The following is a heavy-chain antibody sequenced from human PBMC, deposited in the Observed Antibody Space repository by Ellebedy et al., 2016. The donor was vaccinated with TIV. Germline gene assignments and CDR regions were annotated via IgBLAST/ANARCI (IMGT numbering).Heavy chain of an antibody. CDR1: GYTFTSHS. CDR3: ARDDIADSIVPGNWIDP. J-gene: IGHJ5*02. CDR2: INPSGGSA. D-gene: IGHD2-2*01. Sequence: AASVKVSCKASGYTFTSHSMHWVRQAPGQGLEWMGVINPSGGSARYAQKFQGRVAMTSDTSTSTVYMELSSLRSEDTAMYYCARDDIADSIVPGNWIDPWGQGTLVTVSS. V-gene: IGHV1-46*01.